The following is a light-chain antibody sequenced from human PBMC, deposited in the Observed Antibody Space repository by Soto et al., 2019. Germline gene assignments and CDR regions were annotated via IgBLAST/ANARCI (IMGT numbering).Light chain of an antibody. J-gene: IGKJ4*01. CDR2: DAS. CDR1: QSISSS. CDR3: QQRNNLPPVT. Sequence: DIKMTQSPSTLSASVGDRVTITCRASQSISSSLAWYQQKPGKAPKLLIYDASSLESGVPSRFSGSGPRTEFTLTISSLQPDDFATYYCQQRNNLPPVTVAGGTKVDSK. V-gene: IGKV1-5*01.